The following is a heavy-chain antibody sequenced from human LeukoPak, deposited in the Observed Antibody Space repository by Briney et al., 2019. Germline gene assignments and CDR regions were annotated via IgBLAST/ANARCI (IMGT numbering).Heavy chain of an antibody. CDR3: AKDNYYDSSGYYDY. J-gene: IGHJ4*02. Sequence: GGSLRLSCAASGFTFSSYAMSWVRQAPGKGLEWVSAISGSGGSTYYADSVKGRFTISRDNSKNTLYLQMNSLRAEDTAVYYCAKDNYYDSSGYYDYWGQGTLVTVSS. CDR1: GFTFSSYA. CDR2: ISGSGGST. V-gene: IGHV3-23*01. D-gene: IGHD3-22*01.